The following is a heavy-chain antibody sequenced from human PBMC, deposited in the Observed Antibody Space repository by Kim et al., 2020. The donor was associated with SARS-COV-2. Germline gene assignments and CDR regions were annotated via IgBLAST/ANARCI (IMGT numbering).Heavy chain of an antibody. V-gene: IGHV3-23*01. D-gene: IGHD2-15*01. CDR1: GFTFSSYA. CDR3: AKKPSWHEFDS. J-gene: IGHJ4*02. Sequence: GGSLRLSCAASGFTFSSYAMSWVRQAPGKGLEWVSSISGGGGSTYYADSVKGRFTISRDNSKNTLYVQMNSLRVEDTAVYYCAKKPSWHEFDSWGQGTLVTVSS. CDR2: ISGGGGST.